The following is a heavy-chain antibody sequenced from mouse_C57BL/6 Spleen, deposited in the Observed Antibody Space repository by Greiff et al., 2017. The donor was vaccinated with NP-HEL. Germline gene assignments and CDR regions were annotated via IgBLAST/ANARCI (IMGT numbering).Heavy chain of an antibody. Sequence: VQLQQSGPELVKPGASVKISCKASGYTFTDYYMNWVKQSHGKSLEWIGDINPNNGGTSYNQKFKGKATLTVDKSSSTAYMELRSLTSEDSAVYYCARYDGYWDDYWGQGTTLTVSS. J-gene: IGHJ2*01. D-gene: IGHD2-3*01. CDR2: INPNNGGT. CDR1: GYTFTDYY. CDR3: ARYDGYWDDY. V-gene: IGHV1-26*01.